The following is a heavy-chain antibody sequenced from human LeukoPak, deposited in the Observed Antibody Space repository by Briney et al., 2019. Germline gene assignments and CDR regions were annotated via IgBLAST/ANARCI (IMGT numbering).Heavy chain of an antibody. CDR3: ARWILVSGYYIGDSFDP. CDR1: GGSISSSSYY. Sequence: SETLSLTCTVSGGSISSSSYYWGWIRQPPGKGLEWIGSIYYSGSTHYNPSLKSRVTISVDTSKNQFSLKLSSVTAADTAVYYCARWILVSGYYIGDSFDPWGQGTLVTVSS. CDR2: IYYSGST. V-gene: IGHV4-39*01. J-gene: IGHJ5*02. D-gene: IGHD3-3*01.